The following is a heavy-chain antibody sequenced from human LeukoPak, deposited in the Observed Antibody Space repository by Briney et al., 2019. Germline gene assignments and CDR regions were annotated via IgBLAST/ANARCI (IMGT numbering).Heavy chain of an antibody. CDR3: ASQRYYYGSGSYYNSLSLDY. J-gene: IGHJ4*02. CDR1: GGTFSSYA. Sequence: ASVTVSCKASGGTFSSYAISWVRQAPGQGLEWMGGIIPIFGTANYAQKFQGRVTITADESTSTAYMELSSLRSEDTAVYYCASQRYYYGSGSYYNSLSLDYWGQGTLVTVSS. D-gene: IGHD3-10*01. V-gene: IGHV1-69*13. CDR2: IIPIFGTA.